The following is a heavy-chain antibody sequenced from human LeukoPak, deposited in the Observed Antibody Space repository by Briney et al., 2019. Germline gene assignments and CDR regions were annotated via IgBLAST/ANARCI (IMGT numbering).Heavy chain of an antibody. CDR2: IYYSGST. V-gene: IGHV4-39*01. CDR3: ASYSSSHLFVFDY. CDR1: GGSISSSSYY. Sequence: PSETLSLTCTVSGGSISSSSYYWGWIRQPPGKGLEWIGSIYYSGSTYYNPSLKSRVTMSVDTSKNQFPLKLSSVTAADTAVYYCASYSSSHLFVFDYWGQGTLVTVSS. J-gene: IGHJ4*02. D-gene: IGHD6-13*01.